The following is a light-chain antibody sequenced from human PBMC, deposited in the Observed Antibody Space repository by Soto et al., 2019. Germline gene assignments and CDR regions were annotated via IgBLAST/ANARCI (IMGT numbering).Light chain of an antibody. J-gene: IGKJ4*01. CDR2: DAS. Sequence: DIQMTQSPSTLSGSVGDRVTITCRASQTISSWSAWYQQKPGKAPKVLIYDASSWAGGVPSRFTGSGSGTEFTLTISSLQPDDFATYYCQQYNHYSGLTFGGGTKVDIK. V-gene: IGKV1-5*01. CDR3: QQYNHYSGLT. CDR1: QTISSW.